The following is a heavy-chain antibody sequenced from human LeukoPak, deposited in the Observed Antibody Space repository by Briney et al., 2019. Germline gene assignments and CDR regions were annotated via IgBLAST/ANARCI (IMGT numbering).Heavy chain of an antibody. CDR3: ARVVDTAMAYFDY. CDR2: IIPIVGIA. J-gene: IGHJ4*02. Sequence: ASVELSCKASGGTFSSYAISWVRQAPGQGLEWMGRIIPIVGIANYAHKFQGRFTITTDKSTSTAYMQLNSLRSEDTAVYYCARVVDTAMAYFDYWGQGTLVTVSS. D-gene: IGHD5-18*01. V-gene: IGHV1-69*04. CDR1: GGTFSSYA.